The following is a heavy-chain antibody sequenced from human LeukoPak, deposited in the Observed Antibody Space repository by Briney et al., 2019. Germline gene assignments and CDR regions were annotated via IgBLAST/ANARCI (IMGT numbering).Heavy chain of an antibody. V-gene: IGHV4-59*01. CDR1: GGSTSSYY. CDR2: IYYSGST. Sequence: PSETLSLTCTVSGGSTSSYYWSWIRQPPGKGLEWIGYIYYSGSTNYNPSLKSRVTISVDTSKNQFSLKLSSVTAADTAVYYCARDPYGDYFDYWGQGTLVTVSS. J-gene: IGHJ4*02. D-gene: IGHD4-17*01. CDR3: ARDPYGDYFDY.